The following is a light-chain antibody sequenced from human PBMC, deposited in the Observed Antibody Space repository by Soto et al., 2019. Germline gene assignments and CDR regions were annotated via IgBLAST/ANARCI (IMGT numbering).Light chain of an antibody. CDR3: GSYRISTDV. J-gene: IGLJ1*01. Sequence: QSALTQPASVSGSPGQSITISCTGTSSDVGGYNYVSWYQQYPGKAPKLMIYDVTNRPSGVSNRFSGSKSGNTASLTISGLQAEEEADYYCGSYRISTDVFGTGTKLTVL. CDR1: SSDVGGYNY. V-gene: IGLV2-14*01. CDR2: DVT.